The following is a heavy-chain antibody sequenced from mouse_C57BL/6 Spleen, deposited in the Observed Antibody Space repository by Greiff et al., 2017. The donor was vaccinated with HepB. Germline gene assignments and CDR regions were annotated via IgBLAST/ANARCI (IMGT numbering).Heavy chain of an antibody. CDR3: ARSGYYYGSSYVGAMDY. Sequence: QVQLQQPGAELVKPGASVKLSCKASGYTFTSYWMQWVKQRPGQGLEWIGEIDPSDSYTNYNQKFKGKATLTVDTSSSTAYMQLSSLTSEDSAVYYCARSGYYYGSSYVGAMDYWGQGTSVTVSS. CDR2: IDPSDSYT. J-gene: IGHJ4*01. D-gene: IGHD1-1*01. V-gene: IGHV1-50*01. CDR1: GYTFTSYW.